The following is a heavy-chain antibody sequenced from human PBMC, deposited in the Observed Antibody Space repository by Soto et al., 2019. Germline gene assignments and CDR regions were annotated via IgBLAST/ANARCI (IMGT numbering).Heavy chain of an antibody. Sequence: ASVKVSCKASGYTFTIYGISWVRQAPGQGLEWMGWISAYNGNTNYAQKLQGRVTMTTDTSTSTAYMELRSLRSDDTAVYYCARGGETYYDFWSGYYLGWFDPWGQGTLVTVSS. CDR1: GYTFTIYG. CDR3: ARGGETYYDFWSGYYLGWFDP. J-gene: IGHJ5*02. D-gene: IGHD3-3*01. CDR2: ISAYNGNT. V-gene: IGHV1-18*01.